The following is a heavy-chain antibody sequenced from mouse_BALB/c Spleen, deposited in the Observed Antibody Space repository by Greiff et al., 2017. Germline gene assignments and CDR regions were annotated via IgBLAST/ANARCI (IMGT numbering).Heavy chain of an antibody. Sequence: VQLKESGPELVKPGASVKISCKTSGYTFTEYTMHWVKQSHGKSLEWIGGINPNNGGTSYNQKFKGKATLTVDKSSSTAYMELRSLTSEDSAVYYCEREAYGNYWYFDVWGEGTTVTVSS. CDR1: GYTFTEYT. D-gene: IGHD2-10*02. J-gene: IGHJ1*01. CDR2: INPNNGGT. V-gene: IGHV1-18*01. CDR3: EREAYGNYWYFDV.